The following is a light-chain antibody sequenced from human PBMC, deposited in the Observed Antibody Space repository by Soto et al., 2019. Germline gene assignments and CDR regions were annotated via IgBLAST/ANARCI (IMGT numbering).Light chain of an antibody. CDR2: KAS. Sequence: DIQMTQSPSTLSGTVGDRVTITCRASQTISTWLAWYQQEPGRAPKLLIHKASSLQSGVPSRFSGSGSGTEFTLTISSLQPEDFATYYCQHLNSYPLTFGGGTKVDI. V-gene: IGKV1-5*03. J-gene: IGKJ4*01. CDR1: QTISTW. CDR3: QHLNSYPLT.